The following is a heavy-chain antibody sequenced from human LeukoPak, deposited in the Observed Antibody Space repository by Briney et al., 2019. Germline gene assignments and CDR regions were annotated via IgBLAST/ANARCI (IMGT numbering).Heavy chain of an antibody. CDR2: IYHSGST. V-gene: IGHV4-38-2*02. D-gene: IGHD3-3*02. CDR1: GYSISSGYY. CDR3: ARVPFISSLGDFDY. Sequence: SETLSLTCTVSGYSISSGYYWGWIRQPPGKGLEWIGSIYHSGSTYYNPSLKSRVTISVDTSKNQFSLKLSSVTAADTAVYYCARVPFISSLGDFDYWGQGTLVTVSS. J-gene: IGHJ4*02.